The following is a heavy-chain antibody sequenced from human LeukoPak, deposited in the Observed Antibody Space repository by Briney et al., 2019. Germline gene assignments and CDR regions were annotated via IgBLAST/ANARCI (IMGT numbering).Heavy chain of an antibody. Sequence: ASVKVSCKASGYTFTSYAMNWVRQAPGQGLEWMGWINTNTGNPTYAQGFTGRFVFSLDTSVSTAYLRISSLKAEDTAVYYCAREGGSGSYYPNWFDPWGQGTLVTVSS. CDR3: AREGGSGSYYPNWFDP. J-gene: IGHJ5*02. V-gene: IGHV7-4-1*02. CDR1: GYTFTSYA. CDR2: INTNTGNP. D-gene: IGHD3-10*01.